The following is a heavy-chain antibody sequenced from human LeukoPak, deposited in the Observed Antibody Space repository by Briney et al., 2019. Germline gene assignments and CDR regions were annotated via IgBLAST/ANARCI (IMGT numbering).Heavy chain of an antibody. V-gene: IGHV3-23*01. CDR3: AKGTGVVVTATDS. J-gene: IGHJ4*02. D-gene: IGHD2-15*01. CDR1: GFTFSSYA. Sequence: GGSLRLSCAASGFTFSSYAMSWVRQAPGRGLEWVSVISDITTIDYADSVKGRFTISRDNSRNTLYLQINSLRAEDTAVYYCAKGTGVVVTATDSWGQGTLVTVSS. CDR2: ISDITTI.